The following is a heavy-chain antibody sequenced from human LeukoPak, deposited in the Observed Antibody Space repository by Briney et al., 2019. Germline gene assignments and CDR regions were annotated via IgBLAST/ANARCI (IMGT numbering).Heavy chain of an antibody. J-gene: IGHJ4*02. CDR3: ANRDGFNYGHY. CDR2: IRYDGSNK. Sequence: PGGSLRLSCAASGFIFSSYGMHWVRQAPGKGLEWVAFIRYDGSNKYYADSVKGRFTNSIDNYKNTLYLRIDSLRAEDMAVYYCANRDGFNYGHYWGQGTLVTVSS. CDR1: GFIFSSYG. V-gene: IGHV3-30*02. D-gene: IGHD5-24*01.